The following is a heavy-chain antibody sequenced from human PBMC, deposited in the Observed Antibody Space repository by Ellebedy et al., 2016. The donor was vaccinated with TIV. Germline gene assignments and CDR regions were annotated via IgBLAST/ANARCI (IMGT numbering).Heavy chain of an antibody. D-gene: IGHD2-21*01. CDR1: GLTFRNYA. CDR3: VPRMVVAFEY. J-gene: IGHJ4*02. Sequence: GESLKISCSASGLTFRNYAMHWVRQAPGKGLEYVSAISNNGDSTYYADSVKGRFTISRDNSKNTLYLQMSSLTPEDTAVYYCVPRMVVAFEYWGQGTLVTVSS. CDR2: ISNNGDST. V-gene: IGHV3-64D*09.